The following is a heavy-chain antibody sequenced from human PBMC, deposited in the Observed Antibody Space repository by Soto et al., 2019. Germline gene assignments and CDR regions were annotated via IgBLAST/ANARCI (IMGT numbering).Heavy chain of an antibody. Sequence: QVQLVQSGAEVKKPGASVKVSCKVSGYTLTELSMHWVRQAPGKGLEWMGGFDPEDGETIYAQKFQGTGTMTEDTYTDTDYMERSSLRSEATAVYYCATDTRNYYCMDVWGKGTTVTVSS. D-gene: IGHD2-2*01. CDR1: GYTLTELS. CDR2: FDPEDGET. V-gene: IGHV1-24*01. CDR3: ATDTRNYYCMDV. J-gene: IGHJ6*03.